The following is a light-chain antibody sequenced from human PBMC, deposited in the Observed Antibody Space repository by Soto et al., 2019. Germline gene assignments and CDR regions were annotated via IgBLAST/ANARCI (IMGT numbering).Light chain of an antibody. Sequence: EDVLTQSPGTLSLSPGERATLSCRASQSVSSGYLAWYQQKPGQAPRLLIFGASSRATGIPDRFSGSGSGTDFTLTISRLEPEDFAVYYCQQFRTFGPGTKVDIK. CDR3: QQFRT. CDR2: GAS. V-gene: IGKV3-20*01. CDR1: QSVSSGY. J-gene: IGKJ3*01.